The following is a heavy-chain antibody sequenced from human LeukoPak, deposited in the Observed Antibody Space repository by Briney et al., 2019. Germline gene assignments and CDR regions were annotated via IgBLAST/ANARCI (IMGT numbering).Heavy chain of an antibody. CDR2: ISYDGSIE. V-gene: IGHV3-30*18. J-gene: IGHJ4*02. Sequence: GRSLRLSCAASGFTFSNYGMHWVRQSPGKGLVGVAVISYDGSIEYYADSVKGRFTISRDDSRNTLYLQMNSLRPEDTALYYCAKDLQHLVRTLSFDYWGQGTLVTVSS. CDR3: AKDLQHLVRTLSFDY. CDR1: GFTFSNYG. D-gene: IGHD6-13*01.